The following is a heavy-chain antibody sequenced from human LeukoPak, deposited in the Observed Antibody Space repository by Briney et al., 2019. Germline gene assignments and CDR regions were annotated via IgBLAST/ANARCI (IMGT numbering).Heavy chain of an antibody. D-gene: IGHD4-11*01. CDR3: ARGYSNYYYYCMDV. V-gene: IGHV4-30-4*08. J-gene: IGHJ6*03. Sequence: SETLSLTCTVSGGSNNSGDYHWSWIRQPPGKGLEWIGYIYYSGSTYYNPSLKSRVTIPVDTSKNQFSLKLSSVTAADTALYYCARGYSNYYYYCMDVWGKGTTVTVSS. CDR1: GGSNNSGDYH. CDR2: IYYSGST.